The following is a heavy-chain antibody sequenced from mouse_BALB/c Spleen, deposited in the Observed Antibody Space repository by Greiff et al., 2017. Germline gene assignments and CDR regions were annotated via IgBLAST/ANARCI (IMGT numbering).Heavy chain of an antibody. J-gene: IGHJ2*01. CDR3: ARWDYFDY. Sequence: EVKLVESGGGLVQPGGSRKLSCAASGFTFSSFGMHWVRQAPEKGLEWVAYISNGSSTIYYADTVKGRFTISRDNPKNTLFLQMTSLRSEDTAMYYCARWDYFDYWGQGTTLTVSS. V-gene: IGHV5-17*02. CDR1: GFTFSSFG. D-gene: IGHD4-1*01. CDR2: ISNGSSTI.